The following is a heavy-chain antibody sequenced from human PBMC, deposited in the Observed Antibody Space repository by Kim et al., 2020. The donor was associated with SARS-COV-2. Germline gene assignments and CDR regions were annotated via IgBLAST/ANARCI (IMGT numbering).Heavy chain of an antibody. CDR3: ARRMVY. J-gene: IGHJ4*02. V-gene: IGHV3-48*04. D-gene: IGHD2-15*01. Sequence: RNNKTIYYAESVKGRFPIPRDNAKNSRYLQMNSLRAEDTAVYYCARRMVYWGQGTLVTVSS. CDR2: RNNKTI.